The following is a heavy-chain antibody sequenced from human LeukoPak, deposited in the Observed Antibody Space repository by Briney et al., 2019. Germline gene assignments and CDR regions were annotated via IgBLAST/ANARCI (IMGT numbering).Heavy chain of an antibody. Sequence: ESSETLSLTCAVYGGSFSGYYWSWIRQPPGKGLEWIGEINHSGSTNYNPSLKSRVTISVDTSKNQFSLKLSSVTAADTAVYYCARADSGCYSALDYWGQGTLVTVSS. V-gene: IGHV4-34*01. D-gene: IGHD1-26*01. CDR3: ARADSGCYSALDY. J-gene: IGHJ4*02. CDR1: GGSFSGYY. CDR2: INHSGST.